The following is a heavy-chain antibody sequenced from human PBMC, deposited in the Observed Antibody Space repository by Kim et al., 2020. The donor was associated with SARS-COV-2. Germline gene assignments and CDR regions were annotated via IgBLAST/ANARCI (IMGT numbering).Heavy chain of an antibody. Sequence: FNGNNTYCANAMKGRFTIPRDNSKRTLFLQMNSLGAEDTAVYYCTNVDYWGQGTLVTVSS. J-gene: IGHJ4*02. CDR2: FNGNNT. CDR3: TNVDY. V-gene: IGHV3-33*06.